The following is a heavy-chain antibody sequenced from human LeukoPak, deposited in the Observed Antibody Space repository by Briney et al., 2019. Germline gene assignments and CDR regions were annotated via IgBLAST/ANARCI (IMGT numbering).Heavy chain of an antibody. CDR3: ARVYWNYAFDI. V-gene: IGHV4-59*08. CDR2: IYYSGST. D-gene: IGHD1-7*01. J-gene: IGHJ3*02. CDR1: GGSISSYY. Sequence: PSETLSLTCTVSGGSISSYYWSWIRQPPGKGLEWIGYIYYSGSTYYNPSLKSRVTISVDTSKNQFSLKLSSVTAADTAVYYCARVYWNYAFDIWGQGTMVTVSS.